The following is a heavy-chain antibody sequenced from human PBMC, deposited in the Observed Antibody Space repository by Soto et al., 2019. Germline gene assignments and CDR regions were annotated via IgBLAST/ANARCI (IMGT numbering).Heavy chain of an antibody. CDR2: ISGNGGNT. J-gene: IGHJ4*02. CDR1: GFTFSNYA. D-gene: IGHD1-1*01. V-gene: IGHV3-23*01. Sequence: PGGSLRLSCVASGFTFSNYAMSWVRKAPGKGLEWVSAISGNGGNTYYADSVKGRFTISRDNSKNILYLEMNSLKVDDTAVYYCVTDPNWEWGYWGQGALVTVSS. CDR3: VTDPNWEWGY.